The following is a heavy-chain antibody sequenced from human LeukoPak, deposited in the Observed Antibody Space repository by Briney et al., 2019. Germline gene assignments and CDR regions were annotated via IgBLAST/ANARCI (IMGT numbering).Heavy chain of an antibody. Sequence: SETLSLTCTVSGGSISSYYWSWIRQPAGKGLEWIGRIYTSGSTNYNPSLKSRVTISVDKSKNQFSLKLSSVTAADTAVYYCARDEIDYINHYWGQGTLVTVSS. D-gene: IGHD4-11*01. V-gene: IGHV4-4*07. CDR3: ARDEIDYINHY. CDR2: IYTSGST. J-gene: IGHJ4*02. CDR1: GGSISSYY.